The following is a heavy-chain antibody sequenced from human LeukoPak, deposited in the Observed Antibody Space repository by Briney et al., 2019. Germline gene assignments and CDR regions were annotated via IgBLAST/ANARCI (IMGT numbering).Heavy chain of an antibody. J-gene: IGHJ5*02. CDR3: AREGMYYDILTGLNWFDP. CDR2: ISSSSSYI. Sequence: GSLRLSCAASGFTFSSYSMNWVRQAPGKGLEWVSSISSSSSYIYYADSVKGRFTISRDNAKNSLYLQMNSLRAEDTAVYYCAREGMYYDILTGLNWFDPWGQGTLVTVSS. D-gene: IGHD3-9*01. V-gene: IGHV3-21*01. CDR1: GFTFSSYS.